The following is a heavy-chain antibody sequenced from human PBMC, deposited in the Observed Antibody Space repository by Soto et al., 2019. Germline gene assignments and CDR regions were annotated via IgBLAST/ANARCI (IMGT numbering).Heavy chain of an antibody. CDR2: INHSGST. D-gene: IGHD3-16*01. Sequence: ASETLSLTCAVYGGSFSGYYWSWIRQPPGKGLEWIGEINHSGSTNYNPSLKSRVTISVDTSKNQFSLKLSSVTAADTAVYYCARRALGDFDYWGQGTLVTVSS. CDR1: GGSFSGYY. CDR3: ARRALGDFDY. J-gene: IGHJ4*02. V-gene: IGHV4-34*01.